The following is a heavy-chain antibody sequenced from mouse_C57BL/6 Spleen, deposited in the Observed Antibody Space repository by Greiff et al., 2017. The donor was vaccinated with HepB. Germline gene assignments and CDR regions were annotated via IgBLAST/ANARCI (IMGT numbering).Heavy chain of an antibody. V-gene: IGHV1-55*01. J-gene: IGHJ2*01. Sequence: QVQLKQPGAELVKPGASVKMSCKASGYTFTSYWITWVKQRPGQGLEWIGDIYPGSGSTNYNEKFKSKATLTVDTSSSTAYMQLSSLTSEDSAVYYCANYYGSSYVPLDYWGQGTTLTVSS. CDR3: ANYYGSSYVPLDY. D-gene: IGHD1-1*01. CDR1: GYTFTSYW. CDR2: IYPGSGST.